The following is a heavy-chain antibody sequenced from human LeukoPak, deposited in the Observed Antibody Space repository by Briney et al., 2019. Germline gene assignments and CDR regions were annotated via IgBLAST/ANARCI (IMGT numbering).Heavy chain of an antibody. CDR3: ASGPPFLKYFEY. V-gene: IGHV3-23*01. CDR1: GFTFNIYA. D-gene: IGHD3-3*01. CDR2: ISVGAEYI. J-gene: IGHJ4*02. Sequence: GGSLRLSCAASGFTFNIYAMSWVRQAPGKGLAWVSTISVGAEYIFYADSVKGRFTISRDDSNNALYLQMHSLRAEDTALYYCASGPPFLKYFEYWGQGTLVTVSS.